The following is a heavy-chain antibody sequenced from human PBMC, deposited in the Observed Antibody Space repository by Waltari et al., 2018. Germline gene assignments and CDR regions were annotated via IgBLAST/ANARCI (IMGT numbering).Heavy chain of an antibody. CDR2: ISGSGGST. CDR1: GFTFSSYA. Sequence: EVQLLESGGGLVQPGGSLRLSCAASGFTFSSYAMSWVRQAPGKGLEWVSAISGSGGSTYYADSVKGRFTISRDNSKNTLYLQMNSLRAEDTAVYYCAKVLTMVQGVTNWYFDLWGRGTLVTVSS. J-gene: IGHJ2*01. CDR3: AKVLTMVQGVTNWYFDL. V-gene: IGHV3-23*01. D-gene: IGHD3-10*01.